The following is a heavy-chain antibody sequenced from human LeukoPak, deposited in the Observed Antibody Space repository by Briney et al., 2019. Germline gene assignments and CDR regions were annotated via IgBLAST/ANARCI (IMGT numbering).Heavy chain of an antibody. CDR2: IYYSGNT. J-gene: IGHJ4*02. V-gene: IGHV4-59*01. CDR1: GGSISPYY. CDR3: ARSTGSTMFIDY. Sequence: SETLSLTCAVSGGSISPYYWSWIRQPPGKGLEWLGYIYYSGNTDYNPSLKSRVAISVDTSKNQFSLKLSSVTAADTAVYYCARSTGSTMFIDYWGQGTLVTVSS. D-gene: IGHD3-10*02.